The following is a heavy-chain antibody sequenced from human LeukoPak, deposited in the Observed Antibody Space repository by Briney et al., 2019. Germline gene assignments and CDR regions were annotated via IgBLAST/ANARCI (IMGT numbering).Heavy chain of an antibody. J-gene: IGHJ4*02. CDR2: IRYDGSNK. Sequence: GGSLRLSCAASGFTFSSYGRHWVRQAPGKGLEWVAFIRYDGSNKYYADSVKGRFTISRDNSKNTLYLQMNSLRAEDTAVYYCAKGSQLWLLAYWGQGTLVTVSS. D-gene: IGHD5-18*01. V-gene: IGHV3-30*02. CDR3: AKGSQLWLLAY. CDR1: GFTFSSYG.